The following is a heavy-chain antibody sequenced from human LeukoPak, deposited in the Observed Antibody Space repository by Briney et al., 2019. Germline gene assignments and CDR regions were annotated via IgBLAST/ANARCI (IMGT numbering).Heavy chain of an antibody. CDR2: IYTSGNS. CDR3: ARMVAGAGGGSLLFDY. V-gene: IGHV4-61*02. D-gene: IGHD6-25*01. CDR1: GGSISSGSYF. Sequence: PSQTLSLTCTVSGGSISSGSYFWSWIRQPAGKGLEWLGRIYTSGNSIYNPSLKSRVTMSVDTSKNQSSLRLSSVTAADTAVYYCARMVAGAGGGSLLFDYWGQGILVTVSS. J-gene: IGHJ4*02.